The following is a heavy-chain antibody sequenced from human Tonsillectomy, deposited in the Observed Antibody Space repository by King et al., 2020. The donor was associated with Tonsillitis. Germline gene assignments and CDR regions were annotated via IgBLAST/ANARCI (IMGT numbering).Heavy chain of an antibody. J-gene: IGHJ4*02. V-gene: IGHV3-15*01. CDR3: AWDSSGYDAGTY. Sequence: QLVQSGGGLVKPGVSLRLSCEVSGLTFSDAWMTWVRQAPGKGLEWVGRIKSKGAGETTDYAAPVRGRFTISRDDSKNTVYLQINSLKTEDTSFYYCAWDSSGYDAGTYWGQGTLVTVSS. CDR1: GLTFSDAW. CDR2: IKSKGAGETT. D-gene: IGHD5-12*01.